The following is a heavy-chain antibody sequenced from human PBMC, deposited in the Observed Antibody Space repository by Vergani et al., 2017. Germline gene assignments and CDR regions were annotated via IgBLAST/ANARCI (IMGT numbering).Heavy chain of an antibody. CDR3: ARVDLHPYYYYYYYMDV. V-gene: IGHV4-31*03. Sequence: QVQLQESGPGLVKPSQTLSLTCTVSGGSISSGGYYWSWIRQHPGKGLEWSGYIYYSGSTYYNPSLKSRVTISVDTSKNQFSLNLSSVTAADTAVYYCARVDLHPYYYYYYYMDVWGKGTTVTVSS. CDR2: IYYSGST. CDR1: GGSISSGGYY. J-gene: IGHJ6*03. D-gene: IGHD3/OR15-3a*01.